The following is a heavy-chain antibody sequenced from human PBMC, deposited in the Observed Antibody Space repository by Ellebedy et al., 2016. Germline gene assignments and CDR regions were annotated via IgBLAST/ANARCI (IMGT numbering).Heavy chain of an antibody. V-gene: IGHV3-30*18. CDR3: AKDGARGEMVRKNTGRLGLGHQDN. D-gene: IGHD3-10*01. CDR2: ISFDANNE. J-gene: IGHJ4*02. CDR1: GFSFSSYD. Sequence: GESLKISCAASGFSFSSYDRHWVRQAPGKGLEWVAVISFDANNEYYVDSVKDRFPISRDNYKNLVYLQMNSLRAEDTGVYYCAKDGARGEMVRKNTGRLGLGHQDNWGQGALVTVSS.